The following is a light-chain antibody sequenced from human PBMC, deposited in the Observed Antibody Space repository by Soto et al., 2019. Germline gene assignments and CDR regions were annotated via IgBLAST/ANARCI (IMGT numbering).Light chain of an antibody. V-gene: IGLV2-11*01. Sequence: QSALTQPRSVSGSPGQSVTISCTGTTSDVGGYNYVSWYQQHPGKAPKLMIYDVSKRPSGVPDRFPGSKSGNTASLTISGLQAEDEADYYCCSYAGSYTLYVFGTGTKLTVL. CDR1: TSDVGGYNY. CDR2: DVS. CDR3: CSYAGSYTLYV. J-gene: IGLJ1*01.